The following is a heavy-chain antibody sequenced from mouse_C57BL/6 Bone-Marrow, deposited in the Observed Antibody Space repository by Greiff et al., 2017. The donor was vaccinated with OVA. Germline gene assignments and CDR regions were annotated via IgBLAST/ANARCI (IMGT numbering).Heavy chain of an antibody. CDR2: IYPRSGNT. Sequence: QVQLKESGAELARPGASVKLSCKASGYTFTSYGISWVKQRTGQGLEWIGEIYPRSGNTYYNEKFKGKATLTADKSSSTAYMELRSLTSEDSAVYFCAREGLLRLCAYWGQGTLVTVSA. D-gene: IGHD1-1*01. CDR3: AREGLLRLCAY. V-gene: IGHV1-81*01. CDR1: GYTFTSYG. J-gene: IGHJ3*01.